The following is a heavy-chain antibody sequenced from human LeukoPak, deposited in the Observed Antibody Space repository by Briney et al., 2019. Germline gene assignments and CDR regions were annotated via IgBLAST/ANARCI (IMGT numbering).Heavy chain of an antibody. CDR1: GFTFSSYS. D-gene: IGHD2-15*01. CDR3: ASTRYCSGGSCSGGVDY. V-gene: IGHV3-48*01. Sequence: GGSLRLSCAASGFTFSSYSMNWVRQAPGKGLEWVSYISSSSSTIYYADSVKGRFTISRDNAKNSLYLQMNSLRAEDTAVYYCASTRYCSGGSCSGGVDYWGQGTLVTVSS. J-gene: IGHJ4*02. CDR2: ISSSSSTI.